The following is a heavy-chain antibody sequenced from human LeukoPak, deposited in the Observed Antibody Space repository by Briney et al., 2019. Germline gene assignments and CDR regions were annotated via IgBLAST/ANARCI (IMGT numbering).Heavy chain of an antibody. J-gene: IGHJ4*02. V-gene: IGHV1-2*02. CDR1: GYTFTGYY. Sequence: ASVKVSCKASGYTFTGYYMHWVRQAPGQGLEWMGWINPNSGGTNYAQKFQGRVTMTRDTSISTAYMELSRLGSDDTAVYYCARGGSITMIVVVIPTDYWGQGPLVTVSS. D-gene: IGHD3-22*01. CDR2: INPNSGGT. CDR3: ARGGSITMIVVVIPTDY.